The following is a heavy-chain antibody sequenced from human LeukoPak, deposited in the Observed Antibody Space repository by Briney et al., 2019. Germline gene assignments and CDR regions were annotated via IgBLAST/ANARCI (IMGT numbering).Heavy chain of an antibody. J-gene: IGHJ4*02. Sequence: ASVKVSCKASGYTFTSYGVTWVRQALGQGLEWMGWISGYKGNTNYAQKFQDRVTMTTDTSTSTAYVELRSLRSDDTAVYYCVRTVLYYDSSGWPDSWGQGTLVTVSS. CDR3: VRTVLYYDSSGWPDS. D-gene: IGHD3-22*01. CDR1: GYTFTSYG. CDR2: ISGYKGNT. V-gene: IGHV1-18*01.